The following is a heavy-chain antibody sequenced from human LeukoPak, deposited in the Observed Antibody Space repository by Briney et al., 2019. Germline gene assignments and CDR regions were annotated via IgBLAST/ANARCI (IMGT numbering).Heavy chain of an antibody. J-gene: IGHJ6*02. CDR1: GFTFSSYW. D-gene: IGHD6-25*01. CDR2: IKQDGSEK. V-gene: IGHV3-7*03. CDR3: ARDAAGYYYYGMDV. Sequence: PGGSLRLPCAASGFTFSSYWMSWVRQAPGKGLEWVANIKQDGSEKNYVDSVKGRFTISRDNAKKSLYLQMNSLRAEDTAVYYCARDAAGYYYYGMDVWGQGTTVTVSS.